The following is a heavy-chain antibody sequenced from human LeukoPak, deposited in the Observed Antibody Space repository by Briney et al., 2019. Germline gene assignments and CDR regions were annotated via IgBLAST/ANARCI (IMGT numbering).Heavy chain of an antibody. D-gene: IGHD4-17*01. CDR1: GGSFSGYY. Sequence: TSETLSLTCAVYGGSFSGYYWSWIRQPPGKGLEWIGEINHSGSTNYNPPLKSRVTISVDTSKNQFSLKLSSVTAADTAVYYCARAGFYGDLYFDYWGQGTLVTVSS. CDR3: ARAGFYGDLYFDY. CDR2: INHSGST. V-gene: IGHV4-34*01. J-gene: IGHJ4*02.